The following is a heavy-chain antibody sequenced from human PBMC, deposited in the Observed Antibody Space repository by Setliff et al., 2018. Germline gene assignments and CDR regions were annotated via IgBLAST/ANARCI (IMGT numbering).Heavy chain of an antibody. J-gene: IGHJ4*02. D-gene: IGHD3-22*01. CDR3: AALAFTYYYDSSGYYPHDY. CDR2: FDPEDGET. Sequence: ASVKVSCKVSGYTLTELSMHWVRQAPGKGLEWMGGFDPEDGETIYAQKFQGRVTMTEDTSTDTAYMELSSLRSEDTAVYYCAALAFTYYYDSSGYYPHDYWGQGTLVTVSS. CDR1: GYTLTELS. V-gene: IGHV1-24*01.